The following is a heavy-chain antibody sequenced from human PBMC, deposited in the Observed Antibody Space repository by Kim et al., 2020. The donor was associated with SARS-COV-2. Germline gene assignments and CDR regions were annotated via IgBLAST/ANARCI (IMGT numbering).Heavy chain of an antibody. V-gene: IGHV4-59*01. CDR2: IYYSGST. D-gene: IGHD6-13*01. Sequence: SETLSLTCTVSGGSISSYYWSWIRQPPGKGLEWIGYIYYSGSTNYNPSLKSRVTISVDTSKNQFSLKLSSVTAADTAVYYCARGGGYSSSWDNWFDPWGQGTLVTVSS. CDR3: ARGGGYSSSWDNWFDP. J-gene: IGHJ5*02. CDR1: GGSISSYY.